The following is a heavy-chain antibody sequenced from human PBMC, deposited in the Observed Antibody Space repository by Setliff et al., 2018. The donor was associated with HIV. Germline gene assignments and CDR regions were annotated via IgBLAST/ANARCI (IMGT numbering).Heavy chain of an antibody. V-gene: IGHV4-34*01. J-gene: IGHJ6*02. Sequence: PSETLSLTCAVYGGSFSGYYWSWIRQPPGKGLEWIGEINHSGSTNYSPSLKSRVTISVDTSKNQFSLKLSSVTAADTAVYYCARSSIAARAPQRLRYYYGMDVWGQGTTVTVSS. CDR3: ARSSIAARAPQRLRYYYGMDV. CDR2: INHSGST. CDR1: GGSFSGYY. D-gene: IGHD6-6*01.